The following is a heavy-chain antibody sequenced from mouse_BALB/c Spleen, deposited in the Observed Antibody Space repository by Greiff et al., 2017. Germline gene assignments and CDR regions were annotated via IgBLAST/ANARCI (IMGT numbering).Heavy chain of an antibody. D-gene: IGHD1-1*01. V-gene: IGHV2-9*02. CDR2: IWAGGST. J-gene: IGHJ3*01. CDR1: GFSLTSYG. CDR3: ARDYYDNSYWFAY. Sequence: QVQLKQSGPGLVAPSQSLSITCTVSGFSLTSYGVHWVRQPPGKGLEWLGVIWAGGSTHYNSALMSRLSISKDNSKNQVFLKMNSLQTDDTAMYYCARDYYDNSYWFAYWGQGTMVTVSA.